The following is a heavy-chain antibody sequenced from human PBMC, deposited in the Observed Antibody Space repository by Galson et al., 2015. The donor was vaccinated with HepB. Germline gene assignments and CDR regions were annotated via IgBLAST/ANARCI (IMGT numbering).Heavy chain of an antibody. CDR1: GYTFTSYA. D-gene: IGHD6-6*01. Sequence: SVKVSCKASGYTFTSYAMHWVRQAPGQRLEWMGWINAGNGNTKYSQKFQGRVTITRDTSASAAYMELSSLRSEDTAVYYCARDRWSGIAARPGAFDIWGQGTMVTVSS. CDR3: ARDRWSGIAARPGAFDI. V-gene: IGHV1-3*01. CDR2: INAGNGNT. J-gene: IGHJ3*02.